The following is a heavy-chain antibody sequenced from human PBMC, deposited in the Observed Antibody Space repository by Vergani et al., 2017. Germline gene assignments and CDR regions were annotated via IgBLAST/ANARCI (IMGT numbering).Heavy chain of an antibody. CDR2: IRPADSDT. CDR1: GYSFTNYW. V-gene: IGHV5-51*01. CDR3: ARLYGRDSSGSKYFDY. J-gene: IGHJ4*02. Sequence: EVQLVQSGAEVKKPGESLKISCQISGYSFTNYWIGWVRQMPGKGLEWMGIIRPADSDTRYSPSFQGQVTISVDKSINTAYLQRSSLRASDSAMYYCARLYGRDSSGSKYFDYWGQGTLVTVSS. D-gene: IGHD3-22*01.